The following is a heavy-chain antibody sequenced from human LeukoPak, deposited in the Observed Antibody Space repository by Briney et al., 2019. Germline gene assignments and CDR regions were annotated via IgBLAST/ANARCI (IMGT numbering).Heavy chain of an antibody. Sequence: SETLSLTCSVYGGSFRGYYWIWVRQSPGMGLQWIGEISHSGKTNYNPSLESRLTMSVDTSKNQFSLKLRSVTAADTAVYYCARDGSSYGRGFDSWGQGTLVTVSS. CDR3: ARDGSSYGRGFDS. CDR1: GGSFRGYY. CDR2: ISHSGKT. V-gene: IGHV4-34*01. J-gene: IGHJ5*01. D-gene: IGHD5-18*01.